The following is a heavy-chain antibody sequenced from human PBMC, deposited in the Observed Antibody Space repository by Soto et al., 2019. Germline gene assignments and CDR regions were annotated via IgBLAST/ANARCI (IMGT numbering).Heavy chain of an antibody. J-gene: IGHJ6*02. D-gene: IGHD2-8*01. V-gene: IGHV1-69*13. Sequence: ASVKVSCKASGGTFSSYAISWVRQAPGQGLEWMGGIIPIFGTANYAQKFQGRVTITADESTSTAYMELSSLRSEDTAVYYCAREYCTNGVCQSYGMDVWGQGTTVTVSS. CDR1: GGTFSSYA. CDR2: IIPIFGTA. CDR3: AREYCTNGVCQSYGMDV.